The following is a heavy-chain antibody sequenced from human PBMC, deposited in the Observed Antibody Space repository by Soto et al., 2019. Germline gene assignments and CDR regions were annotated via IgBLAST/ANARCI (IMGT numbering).Heavy chain of an antibody. J-gene: IGHJ4*02. CDR1: GDSIRSSDFN. CDR3: AKGRSPNFDY. Sequence: SETLSLTCTVSGDSIRSSDFNWGWIRQPPGKGLEWIGTIYRNGETFYNPPLHSRVTMSVDTSRNQFSLHLTSVTAEDTAVYYCAKGRSPNFDYWGQGTLVTVSS. D-gene: IGHD2-15*01. CDR2: IYRNGET. V-gene: IGHV4-39*07.